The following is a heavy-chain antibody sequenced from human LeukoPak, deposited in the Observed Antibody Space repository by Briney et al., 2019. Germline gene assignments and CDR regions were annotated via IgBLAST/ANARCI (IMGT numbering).Heavy chain of an antibody. D-gene: IGHD3-22*01. CDR2: INPNSGNT. J-gene: IGHJ4*02. CDR3: AIRRGVSLIVAPGDY. Sequence: GASVKVSCKASGYIFIDYDINWVRHDTGQGLEWMAWINPNSGNTGIARKFRGRVTIARNISTHTVYMELSSLRSEDTAVYYCAIRRGVSLIVAPGDYWGQGPLVTVSS. V-gene: IGHV1-8*03. CDR1: GYIFIDYD.